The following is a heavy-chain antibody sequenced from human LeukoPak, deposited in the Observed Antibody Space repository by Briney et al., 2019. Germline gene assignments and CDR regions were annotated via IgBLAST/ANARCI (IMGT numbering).Heavy chain of an antibody. Sequence: SETPSLTCAVYGGSFSGYYWSWIRQPPGKGLEWIGEINHSGSTNYNPSLKSRVTMSVDTSKNQFSLKLSSVTAADTAVYYCARESSGTLRDAFDIWGQGTMVTVSS. D-gene: IGHD1-26*01. CDR3: ARESSGTLRDAFDI. CDR1: GGSFSGYY. V-gene: IGHV4-34*01. CDR2: INHSGST. J-gene: IGHJ3*02.